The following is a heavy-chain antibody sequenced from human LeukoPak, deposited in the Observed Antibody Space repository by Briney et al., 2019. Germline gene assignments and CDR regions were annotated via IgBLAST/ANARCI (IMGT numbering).Heavy chain of an antibody. D-gene: IGHD1-26*01. Sequence: ASVKVSCKVSGYTFTGYYMHWVRQAPGQGLEWMGWINPNSGGTNYAQKFQGRVTMTRDTSISTAYMELSRLRSDDTAVYYCASYGSYGPSAFDIWGQGTMVTVSS. CDR2: INPNSGGT. CDR1: GYTFTGYY. J-gene: IGHJ3*02. V-gene: IGHV1-2*02. CDR3: ASYGSYGPSAFDI.